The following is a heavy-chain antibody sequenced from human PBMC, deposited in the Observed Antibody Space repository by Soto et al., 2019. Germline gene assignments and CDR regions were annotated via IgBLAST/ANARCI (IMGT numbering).Heavy chain of an antibody. CDR3: FGGIGEVRY. D-gene: IGHD3-10*01. J-gene: IGHJ4*02. CDR2: ILSKTDGGST. Sequence: EVQLVDSGGGLVKPGGSLRLSCAASGYTFSVAWMNWVRQAPGTGLEWVGRILSKTDGGSTAFAAPVKGRFTTSRDDSENTLSLQMNSLNTEAPAVYYCFGGIGEVRYWGQGTLVTVSS. CDR1: GYTFSVAW. V-gene: IGHV3-15*07.